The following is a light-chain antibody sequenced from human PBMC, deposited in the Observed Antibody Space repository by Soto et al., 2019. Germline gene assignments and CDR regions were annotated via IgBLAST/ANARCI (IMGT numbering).Light chain of an antibody. CDR3: QQLNSYPWT. V-gene: IGKV1-9*01. CDR1: QGSRSY. Sequence: DIQLTQSPSFLSAAVGDRVTITCRASQGSRSYLAWYQQKPGKAPKLLIYAASTLQSGVPSRFSGSGYGTDFTLTISSLQPEDFAAYYCQQLNSYPWTFGQGTKVEIK. J-gene: IGKJ1*01. CDR2: AAS.